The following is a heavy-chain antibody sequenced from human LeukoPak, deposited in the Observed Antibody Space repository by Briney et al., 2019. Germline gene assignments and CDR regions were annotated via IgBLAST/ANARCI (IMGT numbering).Heavy chain of an antibody. CDR1: GFTFSSYG. Sequence: PGRSLRLSCAASGFTFSSYGMHWVRQAPGKGLEWVAFIRYDGSNKYYADSVKGRFTISRDNSKNTLYLQMNSLRAEDTAVYYCAKDVGCSSTSCYPSWFDPWSQGTLVTVSS. CDR2: IRYDGSNK. J-gene: IGHJ5*02. D-gene: IGHD2-2*01. V-gene: IGHV3-30*02. CDR3: AKDVGCSSTSCYPSWFDP.